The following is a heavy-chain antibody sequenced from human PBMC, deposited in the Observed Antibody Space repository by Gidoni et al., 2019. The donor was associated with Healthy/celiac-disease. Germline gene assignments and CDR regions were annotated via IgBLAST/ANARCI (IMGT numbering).Heavy chain of an antibody. Sequence: EVQLLEAGGGLVQLGGSLRLSCDASGFPFCSYAMSWVRQAPGKGLGWGSAIRGSGGSTYYADSGKGPFTISRDNSKNTLYLQINSLRAEDKAVYFCAKDPSPGIAARPPHEGELFDPWGQGTLVTVSS. D-gene: IGHD6-6*01. CDR2: IRGSGGST. CDR1: GFPFCSYA. CDR3: AKDPSPGIAARPPHEGELFDP. J-gene: IGHJ5*02. V-gene: IGHV3-23*01.